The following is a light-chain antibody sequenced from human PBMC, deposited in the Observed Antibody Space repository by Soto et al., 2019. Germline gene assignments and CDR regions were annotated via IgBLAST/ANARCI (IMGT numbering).Light chain of an antibody. Sequence: EIVLTQSPGTLSLSPGERATLSCRASQSVSSSYLAWYQQKPGQAPRLLIYGASSRATGIPDRFSGSGSGTDFTLTISRPEPEDFAVYYCQFEVTFGGGTKVEIK. CDR1: QSVSSSY. J-gene: IGKJ4*01. V-gene: IGKV3-20*01. CDR3: QFEVT. CDR2: GAS.